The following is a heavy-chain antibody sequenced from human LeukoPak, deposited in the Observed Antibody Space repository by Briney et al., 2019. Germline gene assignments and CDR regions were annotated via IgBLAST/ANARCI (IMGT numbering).Heavy chain of an antibody. Sequence: SVKVSCKASGGTFSSYAISWVRQAPGQGLEWMGGIIPIFGTANYAQKFQGRVTITADKSTSTAYMELRSLRSDDTAVYYCARDSTLWFGEGGRGYFDYWGQGTLVTVSS. CDR3: ARDSTLWFGEGGRGYFDY. V-gene: IGHV1-69*06. J-gene: IGHJ4*02. CDR2: IIPIFGTA. D-gene: IGHD3-10*01. CDR1: GGTFSSYA.